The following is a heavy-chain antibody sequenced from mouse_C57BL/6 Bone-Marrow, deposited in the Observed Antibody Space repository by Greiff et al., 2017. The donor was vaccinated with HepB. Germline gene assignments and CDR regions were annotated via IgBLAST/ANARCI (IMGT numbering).Heavy chain of an antibody. V-gene: IGHV1-52*01. CDR3: ARSGVKGDYYGSSYTVWYFDV. CDR2: IDPSDSET. J-gene: IGHJ1*03. CDR1: GYTFTSYW. D-gene: IGHD1-1*01. Sequence: QVQLQQPGAELVRPGSSVKLSCKASGYTFTSYWMHWVKQRPIQGLEWIGNIDPSDSETHYNQKFKDKATLTVDKSSSTAYMQLSSLTSEDSAVYYCARSGVKGDYYGSSYTVWYFDVWGTGTTVTVSS.